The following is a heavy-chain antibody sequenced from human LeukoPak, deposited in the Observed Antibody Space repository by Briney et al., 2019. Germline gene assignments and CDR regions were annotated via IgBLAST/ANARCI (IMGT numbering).Heavy chain of an antibody. Sequence: GGSLRLSCAASGFSFSTQRMHWVRQAPGKGLVWVSYINIDERITGYADSVKGRFTISRDNAKNTLYLQMNSLRAEDTAVYYCAKGFYYDSSGSYDYFDYWGQGTLVTVSS. CDR3: AKGFYYDSSGSYDYFDY. D-gene: IGHD3-22*01. CDR2: INIDERIT. CDR1: GFSFSTQR. J-gene: IGHJ4*02. V-gene: IGHV3-74*01.